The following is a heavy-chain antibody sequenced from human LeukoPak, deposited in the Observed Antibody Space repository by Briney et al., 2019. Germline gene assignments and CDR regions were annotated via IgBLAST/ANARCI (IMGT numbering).Heavy chain of an antibody. Sequence: QPSETLSLTCAVYGGSFSGYYWSWIRQPPGKGLEWIGEINHSGSTNYNPSLKSRVTISVATSKNQFSLKLSSVTAADTAVYYCARLGYDFWSSANNWFDPWGQGTLVTVSS. CDR3: ARLGYDFWSSANNWFDP. CDR2: INHSGST. V-gene: IGHV4-34*01. J-gene: IGHJ5*02. D-gene: IGHD3-3*01. CDR1: GGSFSGYY.